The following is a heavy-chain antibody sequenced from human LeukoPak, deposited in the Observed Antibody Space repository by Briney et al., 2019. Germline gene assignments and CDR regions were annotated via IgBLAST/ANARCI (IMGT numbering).Heavy chain of an antibody. Sequence: SQTLSLTCAVSGGSISSGGYSWSWIRQPPGKGLEWIGYIYHSGSTYYNPSLKSRVTISVDRSKNQFSLKPSSVTAADTAVYYCAGGGAYGSGSTTYFDYWGQGTLVTVSS. V-gene: IGHV4-30-2*01. CDR3: AGGGAYGSGSTTYFDY. J-gene: IGHJ4*02. D-gene: IGHD3-10*01. CDR2: IYHSGST. CDR1: GGSISSGGYS.